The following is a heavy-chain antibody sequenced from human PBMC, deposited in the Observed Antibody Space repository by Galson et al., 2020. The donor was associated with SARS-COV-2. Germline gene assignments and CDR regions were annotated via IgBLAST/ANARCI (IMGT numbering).Heavy chain of an antibody. V-gene: IGHV4-4*07. D-gene: IGHD1-26*01. CDR1: GGSISSYY. CDR3: ARDGAGSPMSY. Sequence: SETLSLTCTVSGGSISSYYWTWIRQPPGKELEWIGRIHTSGSTSYNPSLKSRVTMSVDTSKNQFSLKMSSVTAADTAVYYCARDGAGSPMSYWGQGTLVTVSS. J-gene: IGHJ4*02. CDR2: IHTSGST.